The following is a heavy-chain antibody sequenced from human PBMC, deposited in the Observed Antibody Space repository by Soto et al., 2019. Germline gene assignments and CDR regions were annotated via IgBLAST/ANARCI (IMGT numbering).Heavy chain of an antibody. D-gene: IGHD1-20*01. J-gene: IGHJ6*02. CDR1: GGTFSSYA. Sequence: QVQLVQSGAEVKKPGSSVKVSCKASGGTFSSYAISWVRQAPGQGLEWMGGIIPIFGTANYAQKFQGRVTITAXXXTXXAYMELSSLRSEDTAVYYWARSITGTVSYYYGMDVWGQGTTVTVSS. CDR3: ARSITGTVSYYYGMDV. CDR2: IIPIFGTA. V-gene: IGHV1-69*12.